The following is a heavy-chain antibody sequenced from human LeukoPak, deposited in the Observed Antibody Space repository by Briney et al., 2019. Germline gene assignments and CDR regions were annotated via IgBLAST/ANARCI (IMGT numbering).Heavy chain of an antibody. V-gene: IGHV4-61*02. D-gene: IGHD6-13*01. CDR3: ARGGGSSSWYQRGELDY. CDR1: GGSISSDY. CDR2: IYTSGST. J-gene: IGHJ4*02. Sequence: PSETLSLTCTVSGGSISGGSISSDYWSWIRQPAGKGLEWIGRIYTSGSTNYNPSLKSRVTISVDTSKNQFSLKLSSVTAADTAVYYCARGGGSSSWYQRGELDYWGQGTLVTVSS.